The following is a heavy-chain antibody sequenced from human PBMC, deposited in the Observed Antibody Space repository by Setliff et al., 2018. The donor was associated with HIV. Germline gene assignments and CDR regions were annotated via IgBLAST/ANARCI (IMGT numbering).Heavy chain of an antibody. CDR3: ARTPGPRGPSYGLDY. Sequence: ETLSLTCTVSSGSISSSSYYWGWIRQPPWKGLEWIGSIYYSGSTYYNPSLKSRVTISVDTSKNHFTLKLNSVTAADTAVYYCARTPGPRGPSYGLDYWGQGTLVTVSS. D-gene: IGHD5-18*01. CDR1: SGSISSSSYY. V-gene: IGHV4-39*06. CDR2: IYYSGST. J-gene: IGHJ4*02.